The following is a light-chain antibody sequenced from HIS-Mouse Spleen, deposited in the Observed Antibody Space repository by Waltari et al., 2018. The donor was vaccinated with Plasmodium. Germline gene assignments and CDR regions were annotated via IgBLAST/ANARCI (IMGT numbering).Light chain of an antibody. CDR3: QQYYSYLLT. V-gene: IGKV1-8*01. Sequence: AIRMTQSPSSFSASTGDRVTITCRASQGIRSYLAWYQQKPGKAPKLLSYAASTLQSGVPSRFSGSGSGTDFTRTISCLQSEDFATYYCQQYYSYLLTFGGGTKVEIK. CDR2: AAS. CDR1: QGIRSY. J-gene: IGKJ4*01.